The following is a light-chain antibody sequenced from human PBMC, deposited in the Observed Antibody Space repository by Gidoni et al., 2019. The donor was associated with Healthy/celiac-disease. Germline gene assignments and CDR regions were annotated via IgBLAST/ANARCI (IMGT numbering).Light chain of an antibody. J-gene: IGKJ1*01. V-gene: IGKV1-5*03. CDR2: KAS. Sequence: DIQMTQSPSTLSASVGDRVTITYRASQSITSWLAWYQQKPGEAPKLLIYKASSLESGVPSRFGGRASGTEFTLTISGQQPDDFATYYCQQYNSYAWTFGQGTKVEIK. CDR3: QQYNSYAWT. CDR1: QSITSW.